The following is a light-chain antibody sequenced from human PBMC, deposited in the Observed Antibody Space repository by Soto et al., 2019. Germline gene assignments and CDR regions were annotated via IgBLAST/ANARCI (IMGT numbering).Light chain of an antibody. CDR2: TNG. V-gene: IGLV1-40*01. J-gene: IGLJ3*02. CDR1: SSNIGAGYD. Sequence: QSVLTQPPSVSGAPGQRVTISCTGTSSNIGAGYDVNWYQHLPGAAPKLLIYTNGNRPSGVPDRFSGSKSGTSASLAITGLQAEDEADYYCQSYDSGLSSSVFGGGTKLTVL. CDR3: QSYDSGLSSSV.